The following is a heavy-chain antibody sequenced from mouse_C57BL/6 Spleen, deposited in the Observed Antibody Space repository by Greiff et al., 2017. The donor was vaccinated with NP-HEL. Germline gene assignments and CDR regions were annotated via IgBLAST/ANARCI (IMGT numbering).Heavy chain of an antibody. CDR1: GYTFTSYW. V-gene: IGHV1-52*01. D-gene: IGHD1-1*01. CDR2: IDPSDSET. J-gene: IGHJ4*01. CDR3: ARSPHYYGSSYGAMDY. Sequence: VQLQQPGAELVRPGSSVKLSCKASGYTFTSYWMHWVKQRPIQGLEWIGNIDPSDSETHYNQKFKDKATLTVDKSSSTAYMQLSSLTSEDSAVYYCARSPHYYGSSYGAMDYWGQGTSVTVSS.